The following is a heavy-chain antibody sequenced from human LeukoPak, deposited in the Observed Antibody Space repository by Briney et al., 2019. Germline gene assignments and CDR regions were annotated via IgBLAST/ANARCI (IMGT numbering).Heavy chain of an antibody. Sequence: GESLKISCKGSGYSFTSYWIGWVRQLPGKGLEWMGIIYPGDSDTRYSPSFQGQVTISADKSISTAYLQWSSLKASDTAMYYCARHRRAAGYCSSTSCYDWFDPWGQGTLVTVSS. CDR2: IYPGDSDT. CDR3: ARHRRAAGYCSSTSCYDWFDP. CDR1: GYSFTSYW. V-gene: IGHV5-51*01. D-gene: IGHD2-2*03. J-gene: IGHJ5*02.